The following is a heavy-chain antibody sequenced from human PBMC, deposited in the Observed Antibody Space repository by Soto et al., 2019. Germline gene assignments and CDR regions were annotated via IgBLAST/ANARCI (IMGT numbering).Heavy chain of an antibody. D-gene: IGHD4-17*01. Sequence: GGSLRLSCAASGFTFSNAWMSWVRQAPGKGLEWVGRIKSKTDGGTTDYAAPVKGRFTISRDDSKNTLYLQMNSLKTEDTAVYYCTSYYGDYYYYGMDVWGQGTTVTVSS. V-gene: IGHV3-15*01. J-gene: IGHJ6*02. CDR3: TSYYGDYYYYGMDV. CDR2: IKSKTDGGTT. CDR1: GFTFSNAW.